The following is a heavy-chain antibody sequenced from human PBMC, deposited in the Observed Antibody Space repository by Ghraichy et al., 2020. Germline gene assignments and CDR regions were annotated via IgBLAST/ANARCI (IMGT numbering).Heavy chain of an antibody. J-gene: IGHJ6*02. V-gene: IGHV1-3*01. CDR1: GYTFTNYT. CDR3: ARVKTVVVVPAAINYFGMDV. D-gene: IGHD2-2*01. CDR2: INAGNGNT. Sequence: ASVMVSCRASGYTFTNYTIHWVRQAPGQRLEWMGWINAGNGNTKYSQKFQGRVAITRDTSASTAYMELSSLRSEDTAVYYCARVKTVVVVPAAINYFGMDVWGQGTTVTVSS.